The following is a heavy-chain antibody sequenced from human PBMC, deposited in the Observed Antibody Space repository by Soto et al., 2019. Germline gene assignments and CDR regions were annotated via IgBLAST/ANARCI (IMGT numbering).Heavy chain of an antibody. V-gene: IGHV1-2*02. D-gene: IGHD1-26*01. Sequence: ASVKVSCKASGYTFTGYFMHWLRQAPGQGLEWMGCINPNSGATKYAQKFQGRVTLTRDTSINTAYMEMSMLRSDDTAVYYCARGGSTMLAPLPWGQGLLVTVSS. CDR3: ARGGSTMLAPLP. J-gene: IGHJ5*02. CDR2: INPNSGAT. CDR1: GYTFTGYF.